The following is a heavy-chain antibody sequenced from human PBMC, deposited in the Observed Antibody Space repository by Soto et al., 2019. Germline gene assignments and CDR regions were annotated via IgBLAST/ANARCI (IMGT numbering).Heavy chain of an antibody. V-gene: IGHV3-7*05. CDR1: GFTFSGYW. Sequence: EVQLVESGGGLVQPGGSLRLSCAASGFTFSGYWMSWVRQAPGKGLEWVANIKQDGSEQFYVDSVKGRFTISRDNAKNSLYPQMNSLRAEDPAVYYCAREAVWGQGTTVTVSS. CDR2: IKQDGSEQ. CDR3: AREAV. J-gene: IGHJ6*02.